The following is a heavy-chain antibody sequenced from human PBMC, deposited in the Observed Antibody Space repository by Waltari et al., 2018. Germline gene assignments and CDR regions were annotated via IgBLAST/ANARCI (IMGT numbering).Heavy chain of an antibody. CDR3: ARGVMRRYFDY. D-gene: IGHD2-8*01. CDR1: GFTVSSNY. V-gene: IGHV3-53*01. J-gene: IGHJ4*02. Sequence: EVQLVESGGGLIQPGGSLRLSCAASGFTVSSNYMSWVRQAPGKGLGWGSGIYSGGSTDYADAVKGRFTISRDNSKNTLYLQMNSLRAEDTAVYYCARGVMRRYFDYWGQGTLVTVSS. CDR2: IYSGGST.